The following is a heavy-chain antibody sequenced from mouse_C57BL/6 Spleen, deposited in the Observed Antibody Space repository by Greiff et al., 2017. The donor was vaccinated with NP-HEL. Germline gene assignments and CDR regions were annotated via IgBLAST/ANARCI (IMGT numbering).Heavy chain of an antibody. Sequence: EVQLQQSGPGMVKPSQSLSLTCTVTGYSITSGYDWHWIRHFPGNKLEWMGYISYSGSTNYNPSLKSRISITHDTSKNHFFLKLNSVTTEDTATYYCARGYYDYESFAYWGQGTLVTVSA. V-gene: IGHV3-1*01. CDR1: GYSITSGYD. CDR2: ISYSGST. J-gene: IGHJ3*01. D-gene: IGHD2-4*01. CDR3: ARGYYDYESFAY.